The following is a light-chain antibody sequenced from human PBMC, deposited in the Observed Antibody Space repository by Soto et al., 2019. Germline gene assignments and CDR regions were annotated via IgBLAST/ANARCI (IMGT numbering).Light chain of an antibody. Sequence: EIVMTQSPATLSVSPGEGATLSCRASQSINTYLAWYQQKPGQAPRLLIYDASKRATGTPARFSGSGSGTNFTLTISSLEPEDFAVYYCQQRRSWQVTFGQGTRLEIK. CDR1: QSINTY. CDR3: QQRRSWQVT. J-gene: IGKJ5*01. CDR2: DAS. V-gene: IGKV3D-11*02.